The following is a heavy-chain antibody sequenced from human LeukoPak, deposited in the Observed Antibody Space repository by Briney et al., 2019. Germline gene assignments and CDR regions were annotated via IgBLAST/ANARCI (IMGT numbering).Heavy chain of an antibody. Sequence: PSETLSLTCTVSGGSISPYFWSWIRQPPGKRLEWIGYISYSERTDYNPSLKSRVTISVDTSKNQFSLKLSSVTAADTAVYYCARSISLTLTYCGGDCYQDAFDIWGQGTMVTVSS. CDR3: ARSISLTLTYCGGDCYQDAFDI. J-gene: IGHJ3*02. V-gene: IGHV4-59*01. CDR2: ISYSERT. D-gene: IGHD2-21*02. CDR1: GGSISPYF.